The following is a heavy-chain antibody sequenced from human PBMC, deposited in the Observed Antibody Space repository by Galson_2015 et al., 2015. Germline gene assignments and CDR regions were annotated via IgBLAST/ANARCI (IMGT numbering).Heavy chain of an antibody. CDR3: ARSRASGWYGMDAFDI. CDR2: ISSSGSTI. J-gene: IGHJ3*02. V-gene: IGHV3-48*03. CDR1: GFTFSSYE. D-gene: IGHD6-19*01. Sequence: SLRLSCAASGFTFSSYEMNWVRQAPGKGLEWVSYISSSGSTIYYADSVKGRFTISRDNAKNSLYLQMNSLRAEDTAVYYCARSRASGWYGMDAFDIWGQGTMVPVSS.